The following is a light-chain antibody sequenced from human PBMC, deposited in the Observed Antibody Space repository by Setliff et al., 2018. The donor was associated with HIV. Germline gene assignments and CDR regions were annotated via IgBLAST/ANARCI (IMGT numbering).Light chain of an antibody. CDR2: EVS. J-gene: IGLJ1*01. Sequence: LTQPASVSGSPGQSITISCTGTSSDVGAYNYVSWYQQHPGKAPKLMIYEVSNRPSGLSNRFSGSKSGNTASLSISGLQAEDEADYYCTSYASGSTYVFGTGTKVTVL. CDR3: TSYASGSTYV. V-gene: IGLV2-14*01. CDR1: SSDVGAYNY.